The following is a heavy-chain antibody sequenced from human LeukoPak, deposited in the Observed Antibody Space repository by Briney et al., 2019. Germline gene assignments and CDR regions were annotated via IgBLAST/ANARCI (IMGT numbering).Heavy chain of an antibody. Sequence: SQTLSLTCTVSGGSISSGGYYWSWIRQHPGTGLECIGYIYYSGSTYYNPSLKSRVTISVDTSKNQFSLKLSSVTAADTAVYYCAREGEGYSYGPDYWGQATLVTVSP. J-gene: IGHJ4*02. CDR3: AREGEGYSYGPDY. CDR1: GGSISSGGYY. V-gene: IGHV4-31*03. D-gene: IGHD5-18*01. CDR2: IYYSGST.